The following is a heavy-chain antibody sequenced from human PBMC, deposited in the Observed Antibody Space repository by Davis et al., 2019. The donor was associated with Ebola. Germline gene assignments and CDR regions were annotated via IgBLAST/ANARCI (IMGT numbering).Heavy chain of an antibody. J-gene: IGHJ6*02. V-gene: IGHV3-64*01. CDR2: ISSNGGST. Sequence: GGSLRLSCAASGFTFSSYAMHWVRQAPGKGLEYVSAISSNGGSTYYANSVKGRFTISRDNSKNTLYLQMNSLRAEDTAVYYCAKTRGGYYINYYGMDVWGQGTTVTVSS. CDR3: AKTRGGYYINYYGMDV. CDR1: GFTFSSYA. D-gene: IGHD3-3*01.